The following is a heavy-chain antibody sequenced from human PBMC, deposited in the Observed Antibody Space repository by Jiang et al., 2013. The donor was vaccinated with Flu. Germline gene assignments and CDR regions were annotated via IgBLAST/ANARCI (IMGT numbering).Heavy chain of an antibody. CDR2: IYYRGST. D-gene: IGHD3-3*01. Sequence: GLVKPSETLSLTCTVSGGSISNYYWSWIRQPPGKGLEWIGYIYYRGSTNYNPSLKSRVSISVDTSKNQFSLNLNSVTAADTAVYYCARQPSVGVVTYTILDYWGQGTLVTVSS. J-gene: IGHJ4*02. V-gene: IGHV4-59*08. CDR3: ARQPSVGVVTYTILDY. CDR1: GGSISNYY.